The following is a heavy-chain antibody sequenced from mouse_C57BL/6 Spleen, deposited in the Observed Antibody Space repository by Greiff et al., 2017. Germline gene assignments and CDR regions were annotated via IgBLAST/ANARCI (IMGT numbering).Heavy chain of an antibody. V-gene: IGHV1-54*01. CDR3: ARGSNYEGYYFDY. CDR2: INPGSGGT. Sequence: QVQLQQSGAELVRPGTSVKVSCKASGYAFTNYLIEWVKQRPGQGLEWIGVINPGSGGTNYNEKFKGKATLTADKSSSTAYMQLSSLTSEDSAVYFCARGSNYEGYYFDYWGQGTTLTVSS. D-gene: IGHD2-5*01. CDR1: GYAFTNYL. J-gene: IGHJ2*01.